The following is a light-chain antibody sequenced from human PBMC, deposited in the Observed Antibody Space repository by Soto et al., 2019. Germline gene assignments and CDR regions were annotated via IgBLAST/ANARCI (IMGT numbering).Light chain of an antibody. J-gene: IGKJ4*01. CDR2: KAS. CDR1: QSISSW. V-gene: IGKV1-5*03. CDR3: KQYHSYSLT. Sequence: DIQMTQSPSTLSASVGDRVTITCRASQSISSWVAWYQQKQGKAPKLLIYKASSLEGGVPSRFSGSGSGTDFTLTISSLQPDDFATYYCKQYHSYSLTFGGGTKVDIK.